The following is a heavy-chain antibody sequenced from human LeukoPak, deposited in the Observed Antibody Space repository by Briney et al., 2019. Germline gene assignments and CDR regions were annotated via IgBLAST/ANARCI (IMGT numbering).Heavy chain of an antibody. CDR2: ISTYNGNA. V-gene: IGHV1-18*01. CDR1: GYTFTNYG. Sequence: GASVKVSCKASGYTFTNYGVNWVRQAPGQGLEWMGWISTYNGNANYAQRLQGRVTMTTDTSTSTAYLELRSLRSEDTAVYYCARDPAHYYDRSGYYYYFDYWGQGTLVTVSS. D-gene: IGHD3-22*01. CDR3: ARDPAHYYDRSGYYYYFDY. J-gene: IGHJ4*02.